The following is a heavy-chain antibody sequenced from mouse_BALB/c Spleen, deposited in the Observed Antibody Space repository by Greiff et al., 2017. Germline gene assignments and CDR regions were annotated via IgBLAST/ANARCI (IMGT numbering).Heavy chain of an antibody. V-gene: IGHV14-1*02. CDR1: GFNIKDYY. CDR2: IDPENGNT. Sequence: EVQGVESGAELVRPGALVKLSCKASGFNIKDYYMHWVKQRPEQGLEWIGWIDPENGNTIYDPKFQGKASITADTSSNTAYLQLSSLTSEDTAVYYCAIYYGIPFAYWGQGTLVTVSA. D-gene: IGHD2-1*01. CDR3: AIYYGIPFAY. J-gene: IGHJ3*01.